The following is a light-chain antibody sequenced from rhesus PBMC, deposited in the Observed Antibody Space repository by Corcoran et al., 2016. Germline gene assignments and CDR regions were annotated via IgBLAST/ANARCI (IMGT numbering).Light chain of an antibody. CDR1: QTISSY. Sequence: DIQMTQSPSSLSASVGDRVTITCRASQTISSYLAWYQQKPGTVPKLLIYAASTLQSGFPSRFRGSGSGTDFTLPISSLQPEDFATYYCQQHNSHPYSFGQGTIVEIK. CDR3: QQHNSHPYS. V-gene: IGKV1-44*03. J-gene: IGKJ2*01. CDR2: AAS.